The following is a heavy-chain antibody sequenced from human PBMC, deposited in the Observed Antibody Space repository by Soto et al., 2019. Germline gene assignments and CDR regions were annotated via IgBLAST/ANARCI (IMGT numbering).Heavy chain of an antibody. CDR1: GGTFTSYA. CDR3: ARVSSATMIVVVITPHDAFDI. J-gene: IGHJ3*02. CDR2: IIANNGNT. Sequence: ASVKVSCKASGGTFTSYAISWVRQAPGQGLEWMGWIIANNGNTNYAQKLQGRVTMTTDTSTSTAYMELRSLRSDDTAVYYCARVSSATMIVVVITPHDAFDIWGQGTMVTVSS. D-gene: IGHD3-22*01. V-gene: IGHV1-18*01.